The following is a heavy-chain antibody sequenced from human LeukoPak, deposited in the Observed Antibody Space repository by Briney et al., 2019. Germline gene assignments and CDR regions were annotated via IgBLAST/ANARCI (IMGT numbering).Heavy chain of an antibody. CDR1: GFTFSSYW. J-gene: IGHJ4*02. Sequence: PGGFLRLSCAASGFTFSSYWMDWVRQAPGKGLVWVSRIKTDGSSTSYADSVKGRFTISRDNAKNTLYMQMNSLRAEDTAVYYCARERSSGWSDYWGQGTLVTVSS. CDR3: ARERSSGWSDY. V-gene: IGHV3-74*01. CDR2: IKTDGSST. D-gene: IGHD6-19*01.